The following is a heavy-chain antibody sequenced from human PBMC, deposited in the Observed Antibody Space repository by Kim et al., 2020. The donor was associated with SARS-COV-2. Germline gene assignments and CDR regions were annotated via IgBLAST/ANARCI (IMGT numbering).Heavy chain of an antibody. CDR3: ASLRGYYDSSGYYYV. J-gene: IGHJ4*02. V-gene: IGHV4-31*02. Sequence: PSLKSRVTISVDTSKNQFSLKLSSVTAADTAVYYCASLRGYYDSSGYYYVWGQGTLVTVSS. D-gene: IGHD3-22*01.